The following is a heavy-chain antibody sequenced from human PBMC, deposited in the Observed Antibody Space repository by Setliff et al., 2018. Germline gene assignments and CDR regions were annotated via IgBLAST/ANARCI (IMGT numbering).Heavy chain of an antibody. CDR3: ARGQVVVNATPGSHFMDV. Sequence: PSETLSLTCTVSGGSVRSHYWSWIRHSPGKGLEWIGFIFYSGDTKSNPSLRSRVIISTQTSQNQFSLHLPSVTAADAAVYYCARGQVVVNATPGSHFMDVWGQGSTVTVSS. D-gene: IGHD2-15*01. CDR1: GGSVRSHY. CDR2: IFYSGDT. J-gene: IGHJ6*02. V-gene: IGHV4-59*02.